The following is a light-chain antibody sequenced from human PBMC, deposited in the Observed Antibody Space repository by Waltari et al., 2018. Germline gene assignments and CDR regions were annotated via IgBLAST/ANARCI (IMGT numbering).Light chain of an antibody. J-gene: IGLJ2*01. CDR1: SSNIGAGYD. CDR3: QSYDSSLSAVV. CDR2: DNR. Sequence: QSVLTQPPSVSGAPGQRVTISCTGSSSNIGAGYDVHWYQQLPGTAPKLLIYDNRNTPSGVPDRCPGAKAGTSASRAITWLQAEDEAEYYCQSYDSSLSAVVCGGGTKLTVL. V-gene: IGLV1-40*01.